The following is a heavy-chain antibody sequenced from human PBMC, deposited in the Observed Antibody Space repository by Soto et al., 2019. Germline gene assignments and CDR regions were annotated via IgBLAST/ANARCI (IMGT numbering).Heavy chain of an antibody. V-gene: IGHV4-39*01. Sequence: QLQLQESGPGLVKTSETLSLTCTVSGGSISSSSYYWGWIRQPPGKGLEWIGSIYYSGSTYYNPSLKSRVTIDTSKNQFSLRVSSVTASDTAVYYCARLGYYAISALDIWGQGPMVTVSS. CDR1: GGSISSSSYY. CDR3: ARLGYYAISALDI. CDR2: IYYSGST. D-gene: IGHD2-8*01. J-gene: IGHJ3*02.